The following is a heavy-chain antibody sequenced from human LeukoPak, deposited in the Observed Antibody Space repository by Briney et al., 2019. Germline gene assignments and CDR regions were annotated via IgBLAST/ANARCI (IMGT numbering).Heavy chain of an antibody. Sequence: GGSLRLSCAASGFTFDGYAMHWVRQAPGKGLEWVSGISWNSGSIGYADSVKGRFTISRDNAKNSLYLQLSSLRPEDTALYYCAKHLTATNTYIFFGLDVWGQGTSVTVSS. J-gene: IGHJ6*02. CDR3: AKHLTATNTYIFFGLDV. CDR2: ISWNSGSI. CDR1: GFTFDGYA. V-gene: IGHV3-9*01. D-gene: IGHD1-26*01.